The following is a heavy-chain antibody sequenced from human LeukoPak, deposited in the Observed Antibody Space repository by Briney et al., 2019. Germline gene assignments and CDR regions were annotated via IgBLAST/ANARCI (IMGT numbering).Heavy chain of an antibody. CDR3: ARHWSKGGYGKYNWFDP. D-gene: IGHD3-3*01. CDR1: GGSISSYY. V-gene: IGHV4-59*08. Sequence: RASETLSLTCTVSGGSISSYYWSWIRQPPGKGLEWIGYIYYSGSTNYNPSLKSRVTISVDTSKNQFSLKLSSVTAADTAVYHCARHWSKGGYGKYNWFDPWGQGTLVTVSS. CDR2: IYYSGST. J-gene: IGHJ5*02.